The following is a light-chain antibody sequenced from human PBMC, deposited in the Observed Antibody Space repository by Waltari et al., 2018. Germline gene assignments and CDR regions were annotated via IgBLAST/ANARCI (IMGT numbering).Light chain of an antibody. Sequence: QSALTQPASVSGSPGQSITIPCTGTSSDVGGYNFFSWYQQHPGKVPKLIIYDVTTRPSGVSHRFSASKSGNTASLTISGLKADDEADYYCCSYAGYSLIFGGGTKVTVL. CDR3: CSYAGYSLI. CDR1: SSDVGGYNF. V-gene: IGLV2-23*02. CDR2: DVT. J-gene: IGLJ2*01.